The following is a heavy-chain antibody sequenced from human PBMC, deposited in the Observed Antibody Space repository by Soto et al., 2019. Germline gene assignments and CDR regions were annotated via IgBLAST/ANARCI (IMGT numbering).Heavy chain of an antibody. CDR2: IKGDGITT. J-gene: IGHJ4*02. CDR1: GFTFSSYW. Sequence: EVQLVESGGGLVQPGGSLRLSCAASGFTFSSYWIHWVRQAPGKGLVWVSRIKGDGITTNYADSVKGRVTISRDNAKNTVYLQVNSLRAEDTAVYYCARGACGAYYFDYWGQGTLVTVSS. V-gene: IGHV3-74*01. CDR3: ARGACGAYYFDY. D-gene: IGHD2-21*01.